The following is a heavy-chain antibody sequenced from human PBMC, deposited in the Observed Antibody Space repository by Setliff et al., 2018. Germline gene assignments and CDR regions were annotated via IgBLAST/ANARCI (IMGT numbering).Heavy chain of an antibody. CDR1: GESIDSVATGNHY. CDR2: IFYSGDT. D-gene: IGHD3-10*01. V-gene: IGHV4-61*10. CDR3: ARDRTYYGSGAYTRWFDY. J-gene: IGHJ4*02. Sequence: SETLSLTCIVSGESIDSVATGNHYWNWIRQPVGKGLEWIGFIFYSGDTKSNPSLKSRVTMSVDTSKNQFSLQLSSVTAADTAVYYCARDRTYYGSGAYTRWFDYWGQGTLVTVSS.